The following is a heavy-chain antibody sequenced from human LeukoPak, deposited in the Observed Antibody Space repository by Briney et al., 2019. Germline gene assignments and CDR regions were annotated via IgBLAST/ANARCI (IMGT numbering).Heavy chain of an antibody. V-gene: IGHV1-8*01. Sequence: ASVKVSCKASGFTFISYDINWVRQASGKGLEWMGWMNPNSGDTGYAQKFQGRVTMTRDTSITTAYLELSSLRSEDTAVCYCARVGISSDNWFDPWGQGTLVTVSS. CDR1: GFTFISYD. D-gene: IGHD6-19*01. CDR3: ARVGISSDNWFDP. CDR2: MNPNSGDT. J-gene: IGHJ5*02.